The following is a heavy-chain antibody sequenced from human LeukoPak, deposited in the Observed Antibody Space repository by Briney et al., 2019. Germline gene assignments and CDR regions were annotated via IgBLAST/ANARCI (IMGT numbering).Heavy chain of an antibody. V-gene: IGHV4-59*01. Sequence: SETLSLTCTVSGDSISKYYWSWIRQPPGKGLEWIGYIYHSGSTNYNPSLKSRVTISKDTSKTQFSLKLSSVTAADTAVYYCARVLDYDFWGGYYRWFDPWGQGILVTVSS. CDR1: GDSISKYY. CDR2: IYHSGST. J-gene: IGHJ5*02. D-gene: IGHD3-3*01. CDR3: ARVLDYDFWGGYYRWFDP.